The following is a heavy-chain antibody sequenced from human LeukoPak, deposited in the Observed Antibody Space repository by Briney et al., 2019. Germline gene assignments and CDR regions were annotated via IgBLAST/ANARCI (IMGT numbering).Heavy chain of an antibody. CDR2: ISSNGYST. D-gene: IGHD3-16*02. V-gene: IGHV3-64D*06. Sequence: GGSLRLSCSSSGFTFSSYAMHWVRQAPGKGLEYVSAISSNGYSTYYADSVKGRFTISRDNSKNTLYLQMSSVGAEATAVYYCVKDRYDYVWGSYRYFDYWGQGTLVTVSS. CDR1: GFTFSSYA. J-gene: IGHJ4*02. CDR3: VKDRYDYVWGSYRYFDY.